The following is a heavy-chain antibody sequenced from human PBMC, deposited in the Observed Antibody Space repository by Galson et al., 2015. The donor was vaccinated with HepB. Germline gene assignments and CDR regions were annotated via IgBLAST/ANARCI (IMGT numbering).Heavy chain of an antibody. CDR3: VRGAGGVIFGAFDI. Sequence: SLRLSCAASGFPFNAYAMHWVRQAPGEGLEWVALISYDGTNKQYADSVKGRFTISRDNSKNTLYLQMNSQRGDDSAIYYCVRGAGGVIFGAFDIWGQGTVVTVSS. J-gene: IGHJ3*02. CDR2: ISYDGTNK. D-gene: IGHD3-10*01. V-gene: IGHV3-30-3*01. CDR1: GFPFNAYA.